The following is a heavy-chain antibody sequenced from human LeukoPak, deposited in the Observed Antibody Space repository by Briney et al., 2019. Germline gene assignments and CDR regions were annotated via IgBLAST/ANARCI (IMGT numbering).Heavy chain of an antibody. D-gene: IGHD7-27*01. J-gene: IGHJ4*02. CDR1: GYSFTTYW. Sequence: GESLKISCKGSGYSFTTYWISWVRQMPGKGLEWMGRIDPSDSYTSYNSSFQGHVTMSAHKSVSTAYLQWSSLKASDTAIYYCARHLGMTSTFDQWGQGTLVTVSS. CDR2: IDPSDSYT. V-gene: IGHV5-10-1*01. CDR3: ARHLGMTSTFDQ.